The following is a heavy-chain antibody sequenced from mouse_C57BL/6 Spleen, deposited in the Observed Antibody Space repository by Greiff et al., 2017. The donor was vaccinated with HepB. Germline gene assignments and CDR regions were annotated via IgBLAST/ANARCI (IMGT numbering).Heavy chain of an antibody. CDR3: AGGRRSDWYFDV. Sequence: VEPGPSVKISCKASGFTFTDYYMHWVKQSHGKSLEWIGLVYPYNGGTSYNQKFKGKATLTVDTSSSTAYMELNSLTSEDSAVYYCAGGRRSDWYFDVWGTGTTVTVSS. D-gene: IGHD3-3*01. CDR2: VYPYNGGT. V-gene: IGHV1-36*01. J-gene: IGHJ1*03. CDR1: GFTFTDYY.